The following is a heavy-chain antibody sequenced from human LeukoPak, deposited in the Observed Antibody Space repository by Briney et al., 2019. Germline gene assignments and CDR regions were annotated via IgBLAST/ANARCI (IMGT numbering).Heavy chain of an antibody. CDR2: IYYSGST. Sequence: SETLSLTCTVSGGSISSGGYYWSWIRQHPGKGLEWIGYIYYSGSTYYNPPLKSRVTISVDTSKNQFSLKLSSVTAADTAVYYCARPSIAVALDAFDIWGQGTMVTVSS. J-gene: IGHJ3*02. CDR3: ARPSIAVALDAFDI. V-gene: IGHV4-31*03. CDR1: GGSISSGGYY. D-gene: IGHD6-19*01.